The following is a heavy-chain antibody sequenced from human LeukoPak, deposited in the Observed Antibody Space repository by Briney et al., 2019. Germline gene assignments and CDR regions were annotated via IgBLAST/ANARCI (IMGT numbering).Heavy chain of an antibody. CDR2: INHSGST. CDR3: ARGIRVTTEAWFDP. V-gene: IGHV4-34*01. CDR1: GGSFSGYY. D-gene: IGHD4-17*01. J-gene: IGHJ5*02. Sequence: SETLSLTCTVYGGSFSGYYWSWIRQPPGKGLEWIGEINHSGSTNYNPSLKSRVTISVDTSKNQFSLKLSSVTAADTAVYYCARGIRVTTEAWFDPWGQGTLVTVSS.